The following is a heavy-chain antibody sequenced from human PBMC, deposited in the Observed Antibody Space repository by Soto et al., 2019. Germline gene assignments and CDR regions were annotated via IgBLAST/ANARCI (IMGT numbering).Heavy chain of an antibody. J-gene: IGHJ5*02. CDR2: IYYSGST. CDR3: ARGIAAVRTAWFDP. D-gene: IGHD6-13*01. CDR1: GGSISSGDYY. Sequence: SETLSLTCTVSGGSISSGDYYWSWIRQPPGKGLEWIGYIYYSGSTYYNPSLKSRVTISVDTSKNQFSLKLSSVTAADTAVYYCARGIAAVRTAWFDPWGQWTLVTVSS. V-gene: IGHV4-30-4*01.